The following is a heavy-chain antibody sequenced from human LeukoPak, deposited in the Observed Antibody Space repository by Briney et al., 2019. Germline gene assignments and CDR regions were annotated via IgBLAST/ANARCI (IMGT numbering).Heavy chain of an antibody. V-gene: IGHV4-34*01. Sequence: PSETLPLTCAVYGGSFSGYYWSWIRQPPGKGLEWIGEINHSGSTNYNPSLKSRVTISVDTSKNQFSLKLSSVTAADTAVYYCARGPRMRYTAIVYWGQGTLVTVSS. D-gene: IGHD5-18*01. CDR2: INHSGST. CDR1: GGSFSGYY. J-gene: IGHJ4*02. CDR3: ARGPRMRYTAIVY.